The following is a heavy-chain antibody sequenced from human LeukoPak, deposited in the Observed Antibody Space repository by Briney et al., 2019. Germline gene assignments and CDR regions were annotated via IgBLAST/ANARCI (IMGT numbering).Heavy chain of an antibody. CDR2: IYYSGST. CDR1: GGSISSYY. D-gene: IGHD2-2*01. Sequence: KTSETLSLTCTVSGGSISSYYWSWIRQPPGKGLEWIGYIYYSGSTNYNPSLKSRVTISQDTSQNQFSLRLSSVTAADTAVYYCARAYPSSSTDWGQGMLVTVSS. J-gene: IGHJ4*02. CDR3: ARAYPSSSTD. V-gene: IGHV4-59*12.